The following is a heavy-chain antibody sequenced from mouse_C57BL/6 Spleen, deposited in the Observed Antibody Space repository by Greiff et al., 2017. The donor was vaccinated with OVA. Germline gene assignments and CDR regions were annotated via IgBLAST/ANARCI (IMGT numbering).Heavy chain of an antibody. CDR3: TRRRGQFI. Sequence: QVHVKQSGAELVRPGASVTLSCKASGYTFTDYEMHWVKQTPVHGLEWIGAIDPETGGTAYNQKFKGKAILTADKSSSTAYMELRSLTSEDSAVYYCTRRRGQFIWGTGTTVTVSS. CDR2: IDPETGGT. D-gene: IGHD1-1*01. CDR1: GYTFTDYE. V-gene: IGHV1-15*01. J-gene: IGHJ1*03.